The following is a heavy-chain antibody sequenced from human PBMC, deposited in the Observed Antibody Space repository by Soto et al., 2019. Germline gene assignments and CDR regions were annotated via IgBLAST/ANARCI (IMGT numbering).Heavy chain of an antibody. J-gene: IGHJ4*02. Sequence: EVQLVESGGGLVKPGGSLRLSCAASGITLSNAWMTWVRQAPGKGLEWVGRIKSKADGSTTEYGSPIKDRFIITRDDSENTLDLQMHSLKTEDTAVYYWATPRPWTHGYGYWGQGTLVTVSS. CDR1: GITLSNAW. D-gene: IGHD5-18*01. V-gene: IGHV3-15*01. CDR2: IKSKADGSTT. CDR3: ATPRPWTHGYGY.